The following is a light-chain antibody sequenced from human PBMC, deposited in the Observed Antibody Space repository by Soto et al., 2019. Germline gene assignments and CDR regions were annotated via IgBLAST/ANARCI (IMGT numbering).Light chain of an antibody. CDR1: SGHSNYA. Sequence: QSVLTQSPSASASLGASVKLTCTLSSGHSNYAIAWHQQLPEKGPRYFMKVNSDGSHSKGDGIPDRFSGSSSGAERYLTISSLQSEDEADYYCQTWDTGIVLFGGGTKLTVL. J-gene: IGLJ2*01. CDR2: VNSDGSH. CDR3: QTWDTGIVL. V-gene: IGLV4-69*01.